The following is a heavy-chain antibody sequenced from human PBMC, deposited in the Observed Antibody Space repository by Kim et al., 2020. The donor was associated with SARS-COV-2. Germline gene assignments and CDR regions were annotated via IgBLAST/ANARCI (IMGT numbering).Heavy chain of an antibody. D-gene: IGHD4-4*01. CDR3: ARAFEPTVTSWFDP. J-gene: IGHJ5*02. Sequence: SETLSLTCTVSGGSISSYYWSWIRQPPGKGLEWIGYIYYSGSTNYNPSLKSRVTISVDTSKNQFSLKRSSVTVADTAVYYCARAFEPTVTSWFDPGGQGT. CDR2: IYYSGST. CDR1: GGSISSYY. V-gene: IGHV4-59*01.